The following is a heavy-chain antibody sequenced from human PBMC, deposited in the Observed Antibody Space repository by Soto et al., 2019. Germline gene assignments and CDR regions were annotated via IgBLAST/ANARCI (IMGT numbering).Heavy chain of an antibody. Sequence: ASVKVSCKASGYIFTSYAMHWVRQAPGQRLEWMGWINTANGNTKYSETFQGRATITRDTSASTAYMKLSSLRSEDTAVYYCIKAYYDFWSGRSPYGMDVWGQGTTVTV. CDR1: GYIFTSYA. V-gene: IGHV1-3*04. CDR2: INTANGNT. D-gene: IGHD3-3*01. J-gene: IGHJ6*02. CDR3: IKAYYDFWSGRSPYGMDV.